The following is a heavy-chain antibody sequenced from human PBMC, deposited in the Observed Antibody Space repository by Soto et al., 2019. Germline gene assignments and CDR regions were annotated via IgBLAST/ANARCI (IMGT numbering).Heavy chain of an antibody. J-gene: IGHJ4*02. CDR1: GGSISSGDYY. CDR2: IYYSGST. CDR3: AAASDYVWGSYRSIDS. D-gene: IGHD3-16*02. V-gene: IGHV4-30-4*01. Sequence: QVQLQESGPGLVKPSQTLSLTCTVSGGSISSGDYYWSWIRQPPGKGLEWIGDIYYSGSTYYNPSLKSRVTISVNTAKYQCRLKLSSVTAADTAVYYCAAASDYVWGSYRSIDSWGQGTLVTVSS.